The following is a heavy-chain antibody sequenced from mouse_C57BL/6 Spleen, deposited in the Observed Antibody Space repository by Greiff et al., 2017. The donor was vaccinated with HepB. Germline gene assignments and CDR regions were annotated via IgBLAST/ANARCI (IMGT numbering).Heavy chain of an antibody. CDR2: INPGSGST. CDR1: GYAFTNYL. CDR3: ARNNWGDY. V-gene: IGHV1-54*01. J-gene: IGHJ2*01. D-gene: IGHD4-1*01. Sequence: QVQLQQSGAELVRPGTSVKVSCKASGYAFTNYLIEWVKQRPGQGLEWIGVINPGSGSTNYNEKFKSKATLTVDTSSSTAYMQLSSLTSEDSAVYYCARNNWGDYWGQGTTLTVSS.